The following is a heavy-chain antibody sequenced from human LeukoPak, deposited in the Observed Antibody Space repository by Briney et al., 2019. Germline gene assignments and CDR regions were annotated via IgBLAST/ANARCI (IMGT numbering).Heavy chain of an antibody. J-gene: IGHJ3*01. Sequence: TGGSLRLSCAASGFTFSRYAMSWVRQAPGKGLEWVSTISGSGGSTYYADTVKGRFTISRDNSKNTLYLQMNSLRAEDTAIYYCANFLSAVASWGQGTMVTVSS. CDR3: ANFLSAVAS. D-gene: IGHD6-19*01. V-gene: IGHV3-23*01. CDR1: GFTFSRYA. CDR2: ISGSGGST.